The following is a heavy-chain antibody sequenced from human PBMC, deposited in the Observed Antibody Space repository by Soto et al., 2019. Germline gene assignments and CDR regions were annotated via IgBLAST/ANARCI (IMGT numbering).Heavy chain of an antibody. V-gene: IGHV3-33*05. CDR3: ARWGTTGGLDV. Sequence: QVQLVESGGGVVQPGTSLRLSCVGSGFTFRSYVIHWVRQAPGKGLEWVALTSYDGSNNFYGDSVKGRFTISRDNSRNTVELQMNSLRLEDTALYYGARWGTTGGLDVWGQGTLVSVSP. D-gene: IGHD3-16*01. J-gene: IGHJ4*02. CDR2: TSYDGSNN. CDR1: GFTFRSYV.